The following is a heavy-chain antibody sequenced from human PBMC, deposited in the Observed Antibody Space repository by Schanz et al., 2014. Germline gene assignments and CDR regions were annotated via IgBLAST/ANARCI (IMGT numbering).Heavy chain of an antibody. D-gene: IGHD4-4*01. V-gene: IGHV3-23*04. J-gene: IGHJ3*02. CDR1: GFIFSNFA. Sequence: EVQLVESGGGLVQPGGSLRLSCAASGFIFSNFAMEWVRQAPGKGLEWVSGIGGSGGSTDYADSVKGRFTISRDNSKNTVHLQMNSLRAEDTAVYFCAKDRWRATVMVDAFDIWGQGTKVTVSS. CDR2: IGGSGGST. CDR3: AKDRWRATVMVDAFDI.